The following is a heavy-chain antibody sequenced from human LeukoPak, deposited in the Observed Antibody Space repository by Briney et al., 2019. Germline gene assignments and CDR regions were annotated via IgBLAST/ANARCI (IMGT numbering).Heavy chain of an antibody. CDR2: IGTAGDT. D-gene: IGHD1-14*01. J-gene: IGHJ3*02. V-gene: IGHV3-13*01. Sequence: PGGSLRLSCAASGFTFSSYDMHWVRQATGKGLEWVSAIGTAGDTYYPGSVKGRFTISRENAKNSLYLQMNSLRAGDTAVYYCARGRNDLGAFDIWGQGTMVTVSS. CDR1: GFTFSSYD. CDR3: ARGRNDLGAFDI.